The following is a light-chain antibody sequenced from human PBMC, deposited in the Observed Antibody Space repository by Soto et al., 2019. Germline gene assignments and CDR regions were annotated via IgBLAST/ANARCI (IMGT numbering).Light chain of an antibody. CDR1: RDITKY. J-gene: IGKJ4*01. CDR3: QQYENLPLT. CDR2: DAS. Sequence: DIQMTQSPYSLSASVGDRVTITCQASRDITKYLNWYQQKPGKAPRLLIYDASILETGVPSRFSGGGSGTDFTFTINSLEPEDIATYYCQQYENLPLTFGGGTKVDIK. V-gene: IGKV1-33*01.